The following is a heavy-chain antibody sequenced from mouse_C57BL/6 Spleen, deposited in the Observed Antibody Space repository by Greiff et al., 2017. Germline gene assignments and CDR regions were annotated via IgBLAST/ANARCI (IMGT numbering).Heavy chain of an antibody. CDR2: IDPENGDT. J-gene: IGHJ3*01. D-gene: IGHD4-1*01. V-gene: IGHV14-4*01. Sequence: EVQLQQSGAELVRPGASVKLSCTASGFNIKDDYMHWVKQRPEQGLEWIGWIDPENGDTEYASKFQGKATITADTSSNTAYLQLSSLTSEDTAVYYCTELGRGFAYWGQGTLVTVSA. CDR1: GFNIKDDY. CDR3: TELGRGFAY.